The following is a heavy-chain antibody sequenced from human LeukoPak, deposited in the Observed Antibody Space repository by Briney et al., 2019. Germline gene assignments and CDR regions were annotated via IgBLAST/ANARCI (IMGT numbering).Heavy chain of an antibody. J-gene: IGHJ3*02. Sequence: GGSLRLSCAASGFPLSNYEMNWVRQAPGKGLEWVSYISSSGSTIYYADSVKGRFTISRDNAKNSLYLQMNSLRAEDTAVYYCARAYYGAVPFDIWGQGTMVTVSS. CDR1: GFPLSNYE. CDR2: ISSSGSTI. V-gene: IGHV3-48*03. CDR3: ARAYYGAVPFDI. D-gene: IGHD4-17*01.